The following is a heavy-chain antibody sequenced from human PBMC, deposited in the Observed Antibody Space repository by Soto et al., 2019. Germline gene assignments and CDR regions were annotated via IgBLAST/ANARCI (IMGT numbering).Heavy chain of an antibody. J-gene: IGHJ4*02. CDR2: ISGSGGST. Sequence: EVQLLESGGGLVQPGGSLRLSCAASGFTFSSYAMSWVRQAPGKGLEWVSAISGSGGSTYYADSVKGRFTISRDNSKNTLNLQMYSLRAEDTAVFYCAKERGYSSGWGEFDYWGQGALVTVSS. CDR3: AKERGYSSGWGEFDY. CDR1: GFTFSSYA. D-gene: IGHD6-19*01. V-gene: IGHV3-23*01.